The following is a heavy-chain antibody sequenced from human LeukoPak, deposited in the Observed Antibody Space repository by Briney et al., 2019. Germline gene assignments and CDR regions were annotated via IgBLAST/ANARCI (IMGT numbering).Heavy chain of an antibody. D-gene: IGHD2-2*01. CDR3: AGHRYCSITSCLDY. J-gene: IGHJ4*02. CDR1: GGSISSSSYY. Sequence: PSETLSLTCTVSGGSISSSSYYWGWIRQPPGKGLEWIGSIYYSGSTYYNPSLKSRVTISVDTSKNQFSLKLSSVTAEDTAVYYCAGHRYCSITSCLDYWGQGTLVTVSS. CDR2: IYYSGST. V-gene: IGHV4-39*01.